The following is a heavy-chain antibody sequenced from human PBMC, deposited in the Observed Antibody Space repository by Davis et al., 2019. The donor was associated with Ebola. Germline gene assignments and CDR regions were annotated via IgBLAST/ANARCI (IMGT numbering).Heavy chain of an antibody. D-gene: IGHD3-22*01. Sequence: AASVKVSCKGSGYSFTSYWIGWVRQAPGQGLEWMGIINPSGGSTSYAQKFQGRVTMTRDTSTSTVYMELSSLRSEDTAVYYCARAPRLYDSSGHQDYWGQGTLVTVSS. J-gene: IGHJ4*02. CDR2: INPSGGST. CDR1: GYSFTSYW. CDR3: ARAPRLYDSSGHQDY. V-gene: IGHV1-46*01.